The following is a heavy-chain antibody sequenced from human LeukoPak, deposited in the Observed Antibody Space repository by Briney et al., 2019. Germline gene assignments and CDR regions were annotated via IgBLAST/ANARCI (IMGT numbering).Heavy chain of an antibody. D-gene: IGHD6-19*01. CDR3: AQGYSSGWYRY. CDR2: ISADGETP. Sequence: TGGSLRLSCAVSGFSVSSFGMSWVCQAPGKGLEWISAISADGETPYYADSVKGRFIISRDNSKDTLYLQLSSLRAEDTAVYYCAQGYSSGWYRYWGQGSLVSVSS. V-gene: IGHV3-23*01. J-gene: IGHJ4*02. CDR1: GFSVSSFG.